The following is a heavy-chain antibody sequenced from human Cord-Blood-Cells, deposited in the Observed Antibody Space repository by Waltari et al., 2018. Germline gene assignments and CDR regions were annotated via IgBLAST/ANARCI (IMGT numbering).Heavy chain of an antibody. CDR2: VSSSSSYI. J-gene: IGHJ3*02. Sequence: EVQLVESGGGLVKPGGSLRLSCAASGFTFSSYSMNWVRQAPGKGLEWVASVSSSSSYIYYADSVKGRLTIARDNATNSLYLRMNSLRAEDTAVYYCARSPLVELYSGAFDIWGQGTMVTVAS. CDR3: ARSPLVELYSGAFDI. V-gene: IGHV3-21*01. CDR1: GFTFSSYS. D-gene: IGHD3-16*01.